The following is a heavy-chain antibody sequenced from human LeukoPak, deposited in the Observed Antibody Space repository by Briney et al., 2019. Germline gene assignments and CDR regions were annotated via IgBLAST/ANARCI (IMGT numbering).Heavy chain of an antibody. J-gene: IGHJ4*02. CDR3: ARGRVGVPAAMFRFDY. CDR1: GGSFSGYY. Sequence: KPSETLSLTCAVYGGSFSGYYWSWIRQPPGKGLEWSGEINHSGSTNYNPSLKSRVTISVDTSKNQFSLKLSSVTAADTAVYYCARGRVGVPAAMFRFDYWGQGTLVTVSS. V-gene: IGHV4-34*01. CDR2: INHSGST. D-gene: IGHD2-2*01.